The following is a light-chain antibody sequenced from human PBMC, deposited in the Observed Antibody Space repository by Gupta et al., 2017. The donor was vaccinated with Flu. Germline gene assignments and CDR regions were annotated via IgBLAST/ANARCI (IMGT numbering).Light chain of an antibody. CDR2: DDN. Sequence: SYELSQPPSVSLSPGQPAIFTCSGNTLADKYTSWYHQRPGQSPVVIIYDDNKRSSETPERFSGSNYGNTATLTISGTQNMDEADYYCQAWDRTTVVFGGGTKLTVL. J-gene: IGLJ2*01. V-gene: IGLV3-1*01. CDR3: QAWDRTTVV. CDR1: TLADKY.